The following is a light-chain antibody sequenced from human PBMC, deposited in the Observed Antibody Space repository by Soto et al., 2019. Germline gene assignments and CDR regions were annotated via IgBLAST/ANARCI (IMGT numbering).Light chain of an antibody. V-gene: IGKV3-20*01. Sequence: EIGVSKSPCTLTQSPGERATLSCRAGQSVSNNYLAWYQQKPGQAPRLLIDGASNRATGIPDRFSGSGSGTDFTLTSSRQEPEDLTVYYCQQYGSPGTFGQGTKVDIK. CDR1: QSVSNNY. CDR2: GAS. J-gene: IGKJ1*01. CDR3: QQYGSPGT.